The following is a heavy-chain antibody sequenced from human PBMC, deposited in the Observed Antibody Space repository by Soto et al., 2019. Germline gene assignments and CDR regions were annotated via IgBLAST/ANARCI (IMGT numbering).Heavy chain of an antibody. J-gene: IGHJ4*02. CDR2: IDPSDSQT. CDR3: AKQIYDSDTGPNFQYYFDS. V-gene: IGHV5-10-1*01. CDR1: GYSFAGYW. Sequence: ESLKISCQGSGYSFAGYWITWVRLKPGQGLEWMGRIDPSDSQTYYSPSFRGHVTISVTKSITTVFLQWSSLRASDTAIHSCAKQIYDSDTGPNFQYYFDSWGQGTPVTVSS. D-gene: IGHD3-22*01.